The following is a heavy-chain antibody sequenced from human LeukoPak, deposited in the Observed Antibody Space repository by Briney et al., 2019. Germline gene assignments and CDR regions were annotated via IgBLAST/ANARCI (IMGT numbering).Heavy chain of an antibody. Sequence: GGSLRLSCAASGFTFSSCWMHWVRQAPGKGLVWLSRIKSDGRSTSYADSVKGRITISRDNAKSTLYLQMNGLRAEDTAVYYCARDNGDYVSVDYWGQGTLVTVSS. J-gene: IGHJ4*02. CDR1: GFTFSSCW. CDR3: ARDNGDYVSVDY. CDR2: IKSDGRST. V-gene: IGHV3-74*01. D-gene: IGHD4-17*01.